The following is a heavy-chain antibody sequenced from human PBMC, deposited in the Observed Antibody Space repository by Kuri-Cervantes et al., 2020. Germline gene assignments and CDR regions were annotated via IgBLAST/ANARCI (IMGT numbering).Heavy chain of an antibody. V-gene: IGHV3-9*01. CDR1: GFTFDDYA. D-gene: IGHD5-18*01. Sequence: SLKISCAASGFTFDDYAMHWVRQAPGKGLEWVSGISWNSGSIGYADSVKGRFTISRDNSKNTLYLQMNSLRAEDTAVYYCAKDAARGYSYYYYGMDVWGQGTTVTVSS. CDR2: ISWNSGSI. J-gene: IGHJ6*02. CDR3: AKDAARGYSYYYYGMDV.